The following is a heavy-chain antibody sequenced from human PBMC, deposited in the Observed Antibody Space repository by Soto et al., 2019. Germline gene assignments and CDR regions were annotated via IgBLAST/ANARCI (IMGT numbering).Heavy chain of an antibody. J-gene: IGHJ6*02. CDR1: GGSISSYY. D-gene: IGHD4-17*01. CDR2: IYTSGST. CDR3: AREVTVRGYYYYYGMDV. Sequence: QVQLQESGPGLVKPSETLSLTCTVSGGSISSYYWSWIRQPAGKGLEWIGRIYTSGSTNYNPSLKSRVTMSVDTSKNHFSLKLSSVTAADTAVYYCAREVTVRGYYYYYGMDVWGQGTTVTVSS. V-gene: IGHV4-4*07.